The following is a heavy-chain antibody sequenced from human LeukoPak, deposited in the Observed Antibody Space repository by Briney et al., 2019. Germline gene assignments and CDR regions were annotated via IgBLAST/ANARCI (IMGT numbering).Heavy chain of an antibody. J-gene: IGHJ6*02. CDR2: INPSGGST. Sequence: GASVKVSCKASGYTFTSHYMHWVRQAPGQGLEWMGIINPSGGSTSYAQKFQGRVTMTRDTSTSTVYMELSSLRSEDTAVYYCARGGIVVVPEPCYGMDVWGQGTTVTVSS. V-gene: IGHV1-46*01. D-gene: IGHD2-2*01. CDR3: ARGGIVVVPEPCYGMDV. CDR1: GYTFTSHY.